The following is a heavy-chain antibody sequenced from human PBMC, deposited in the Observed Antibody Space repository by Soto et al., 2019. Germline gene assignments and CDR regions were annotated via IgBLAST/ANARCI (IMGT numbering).Heavy chain of an antibody. J-gene: IGHJ4*02. CDR2: IYYSGST. CDR3: ARVGSGGTLFDY. CDR1: GGSISSGGYY. V-gene: IGHV4-31*03. Sequence: QVQLQESGPGLVKPSQTLSLTCTVSGGSISSGGYYWSWIRQHPGKGLEWIGYIYYSGSTYYNPSLKSRVTMSVDTAKNQYSLKLSSVTAADTAVYDCARVGSGGTLFDYWGQGTLVTVSS. D-gene: IGHD3-10*01.